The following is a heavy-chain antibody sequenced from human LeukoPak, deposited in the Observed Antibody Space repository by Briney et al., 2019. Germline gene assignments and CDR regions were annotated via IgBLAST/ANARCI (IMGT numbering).Heavy chain of an antibody. J-gene: IGHJ4*02. V-gene: IGHV3-48*04. CDR3: ARGGQLGMQQLVLDY. D-gene: IGHD6-13*01. CDR1: GFTFSSYS. Sequence: PGGSLRLSCAASGFTFSSYSMNWVRQAPGKGLEWVSYISSSSSTIYYADSVKGRFTISRDNAKNSLYLQMNSLRAEDTAVYYCARGGQLGMQQLVLDYWGQGTLVTVSS. CDR2: ISSSSSTI.